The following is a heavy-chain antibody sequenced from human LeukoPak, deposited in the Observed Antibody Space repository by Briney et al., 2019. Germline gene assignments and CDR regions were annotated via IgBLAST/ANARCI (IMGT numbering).Heavy chain of an antibody. D-gene: IGHD1-26*01. CDR1: GFTFSRYA. Sequence: GGSLRLSCAASGFTFSRYAMNWVRQAPGKGLEWVAVISYDGATKYSTDSVKGRFTISRDNSKNTLYLQMNSLKTEDTAVYCCARTTTGRDHAFDIWGQGTVVTVSS. J-gene: IGHJ3*02. V-gene: IGHV3-30-3*01. CDR3: ARTTTGRDHAFDI. CDR2: ISYDGATK.